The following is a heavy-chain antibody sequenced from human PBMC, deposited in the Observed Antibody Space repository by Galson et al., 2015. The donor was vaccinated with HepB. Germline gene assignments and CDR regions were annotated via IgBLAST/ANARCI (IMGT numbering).Heavy chain of an antibody. CDR2: ITGSGDGT. D-gene: IGHD3-10*01. Sequence: SLRLSCAASGFTFSSYALTWVRQAPGKGLEWVPSITGSGDGTYYAASVRGRFAISRDNSKNTLFLHVHSLTAEDTAVYYCAKGRASGKVDWFDPWGQGALVTVSS. V-gene: IGHV3-23*01. J-gene: IGHJ5*02. CDR1: GFTFSSYA. CDR3: AKGRASGKVDWFDP.